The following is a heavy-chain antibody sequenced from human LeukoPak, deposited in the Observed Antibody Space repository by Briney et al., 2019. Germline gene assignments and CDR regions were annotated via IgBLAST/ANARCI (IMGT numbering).Heavy chain of an antibody. Sequence: PGGSLRLSCAASGFTFSAYEMNWVRQAPGKGLEWVSYIGSSGSTVYYADSVKGRFTISRDNAKNSLYLQMNSLRAEDTAVYYCASFDWFDPWGQGTLVTVSS. J-gene: IGHJ5*01. CDR3: ASFDWFDP. CDR1: GFTFSAYE. V-gene: IGHV3-48*03. CDR2: IGSSGSTV.